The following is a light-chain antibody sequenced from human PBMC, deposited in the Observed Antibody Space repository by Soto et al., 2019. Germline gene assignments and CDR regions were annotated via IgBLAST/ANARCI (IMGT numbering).Light chain of an antibody. CDR2: EVS. J-gene: IGLJ1*01. V-gene: IGLV2-8*01. CDR3: SSFAGSNHYV. CDR1: SGDVGGYSY. Sequence: QAVLGRPRSARGAAGQSVTISCTRTSGDVGGYSYVSWYQQHPGKAPKPMIYEVSKRPSGVPDRFSGSKSGNTASLTVSGLQAEDEADYYCSSFAGSNHYVFGTETKVTVL.